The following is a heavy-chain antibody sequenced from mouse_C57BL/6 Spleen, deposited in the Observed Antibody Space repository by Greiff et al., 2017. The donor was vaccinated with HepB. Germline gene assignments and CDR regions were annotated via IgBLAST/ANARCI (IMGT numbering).Heavy chain of an antibody. D-gene: IGHD1-1*01. CDR1: GYTFTDYY. Sequence: QVQLQQSGAELVRPGASVKLSCKASGYTFTDYYINWVKQRPGQGLEWIARIYPGSGNTYYNEKFKGKATLTAEKSSSTAYMQLSSLTSEDSAVYFCARSPDYYGSSPYWYFDVWGTGTTVTVSS. J-gene: IGHJ1*03. CDR2: IYPGSGNT. V-gene: IGHV1-76*01. CDR3: ARSPDYYGSSPYWYFDV.